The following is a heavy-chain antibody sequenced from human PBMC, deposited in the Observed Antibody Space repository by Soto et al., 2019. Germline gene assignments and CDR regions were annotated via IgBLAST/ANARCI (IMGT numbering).Heavy chain of an antibody. CDR3: ARDPGGSSSWCDY. CDR1: GGSISSYY. J-gene: IGHJ4*02. Sequence: SETLSLTCTVSGGSISSYYWSWSRQPPGKGLEWIGYIYYSGSTNYNPSLKSRVTISVDTSKNQFSLKLSSVTAADTAVYYCARDPGGSSSWCDYWGQETLFTVSS. CDR2: IYYSGST. V-gene: IGHV4-59*01. D-gene: IGHD6-13*01.